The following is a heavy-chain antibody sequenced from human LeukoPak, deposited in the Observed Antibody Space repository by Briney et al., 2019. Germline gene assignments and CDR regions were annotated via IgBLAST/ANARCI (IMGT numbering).Heavy chain of an antibody. V-gene: IGHV3-53*01. D-gene: IGHD3-22*01. CDR1: GFTVSNNY. CDR2: IYSGGTT. J-gene: IGHJ4*02. Sequence: GGFLRLSCAASGFTVSNNYMSWVRQAPGKGLEWVSVIYSGGTTYYADSVKGRFTISRDNSKNTLYLQMNNLRAEDTAVYYCARGGVTLIVPILWGQGTLVTVSS. CDR3: ARGGVTLIVPIL.